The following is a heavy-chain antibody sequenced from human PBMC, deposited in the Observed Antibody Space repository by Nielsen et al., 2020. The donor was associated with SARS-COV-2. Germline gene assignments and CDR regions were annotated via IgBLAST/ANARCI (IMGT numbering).Heavy chain of an antibody. CDR1: GTSITSYY. Sequence: SETLSLTCTVSGTSITSYYWSWVRQRPGKGLEWIGYIYYLGDTNYTPAFGGRVAMSVDTPKSQFSLKLFTVTAADTAVYYCARRSSIWNYMDVWATGISVTVSS. V-gene: IGHV4-59*08. CDR2: IYYLGDT. CDR3: ARRSSIWNYMDV. J-gene: IGHJ6*03. D-gene: IGHD1-26*01.